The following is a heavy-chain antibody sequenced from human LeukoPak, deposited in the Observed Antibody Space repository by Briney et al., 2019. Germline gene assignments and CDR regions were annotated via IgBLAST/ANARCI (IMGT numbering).Heavy chain of an antibody. CDR3: ARNYGSGSYYNLYDAFDI. CDR1: GFSLETTGMC. V-gene: IGHV2-70*11. D-gene: IGHD3-10*01. Sequence: ESGPTLVNPTETLSLTCTFSGFSLETTGMCVTWIRQPPGKALEWLARIDWDDDKYYSTSLRTRLTISKDTSKNQVVFTMTNMDPVDIATYYCARNYGSGSYYNLYDAFDIWGQGTMVTVSS. J-gene: IGHJ3*02. CDR2: IDWDDDK.